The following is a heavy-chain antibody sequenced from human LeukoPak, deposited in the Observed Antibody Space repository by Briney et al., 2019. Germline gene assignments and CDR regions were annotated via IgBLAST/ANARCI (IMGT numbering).Heavy chain of an antibody. CDR3: ARPDSSGWSHAFDI. V-gene: IGHV3-30-3*01. Sequence: PGGSLRRSCAASGFTFSSYTMHWVRQAPGKGLEWVAVMSSDGNNKYYADSVKGRFTISRDNSKNTLYLDMNSLRAEDTAVYYCARPDSSGWSHAFDIWGQGTKVTVSS. J-gene: IGHJ3*02. CDR2: MSSDGNNK. D-gene: IGHD6-19*01. CDR1: GFTFSSYT.